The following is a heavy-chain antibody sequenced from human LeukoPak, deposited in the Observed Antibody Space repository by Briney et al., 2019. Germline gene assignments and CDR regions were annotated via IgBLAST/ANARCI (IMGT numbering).Heavy chain of an antibody. D-gene: IGHD3-10*01. Sequence: ASVKVSCKASGYTFTSYGISWVRQAPGQGLEWMGWISAYNGNTNYAQKLQGRVTMTTDTSTSTAYMELRSLRSDDTAVYYCARVGSLPYSGSYYNVPDYWGQGTQVTVSS. J-gene: IGHJ4*02. CDR2: ISAYNGNT. CDR3: ARVGSLPYSGSYYNVPDY. V-gene: IGHV1-18*01. CDR1: GYTFTSYG.